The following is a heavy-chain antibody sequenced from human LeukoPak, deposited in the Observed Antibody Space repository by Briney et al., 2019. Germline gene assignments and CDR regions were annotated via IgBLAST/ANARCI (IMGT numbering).Heavy chain of an antibody. D-gene: IGHD2-21*02. CDR2: ISGSGGST. Sequence: PGGCLRLSSAASGFTFSSYAMSWVPPGPGKGREWGSAISGSGGSTYYADSVKGRYTIYRDNTENSLYLQMNSMRAEDTAVYYCARAYCGGDCYSPLPSDYYYYGMDVWGQGTTVTVSS. J-gene: IGHJ6*02. CDR3: ARAYCGGDCYSPLPSDYYYYGMDV. CDR1: GFTFSSYA. V-gene: IGHV3-23*01.